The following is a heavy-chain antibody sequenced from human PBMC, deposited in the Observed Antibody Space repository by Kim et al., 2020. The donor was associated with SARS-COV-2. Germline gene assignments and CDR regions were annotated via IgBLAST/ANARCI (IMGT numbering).Heavy chain of an antibody. CDR2: INPIGGST. J-gene: IGHJ4*02. V-gene: IGHV1-46*04. Sequence: ASVKVSCKASGFTFTNYYMHWVRQAPGQGLEWLGIINPIGGSTFYAQEVQGRVSMARDTSTSTFYMELSSLRSEDTAVYYCARGTNDYGRGFAYWGQGTL. CDR1: GFTFTNYY. D-gene: IGHD4-17*01. CDR3: ARGTNDYGRGFAY.